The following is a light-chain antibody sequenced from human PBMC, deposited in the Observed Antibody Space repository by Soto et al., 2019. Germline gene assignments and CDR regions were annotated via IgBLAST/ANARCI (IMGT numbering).Light chain of an antibody. J-gene: IGLJ2*01. V-gene: IGLV2-14*02. CDR2: EAT. CDR3: SSYTSSSTLI. Sequence: QSALTQPASVSGSPGQSITISCTGTSSDVGTYDLVSWYQHHPGAAPKLMIYEATRRPSGISNRFSGSRSDSTASLTISGLQAEDEADYYCSSYTSSSTLIFGGGTKVTVL. CDR1: SSDVGTYDL.